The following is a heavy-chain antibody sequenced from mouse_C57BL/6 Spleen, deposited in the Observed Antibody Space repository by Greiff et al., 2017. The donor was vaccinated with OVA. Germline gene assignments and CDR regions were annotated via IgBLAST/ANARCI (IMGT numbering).Heavy chain of an antibody. CDR1: GYAFSSSW. D-gene: IGHD2-1*01. CDR2: IYPGAGDT. V-gene: IGHV1-82*01. Sequence: VQLQQSGPELVKPGASVKISCKASGYAFSSSWMNWVKQRPGQGLEWIGRIYPGAGDTNYNGKFKGKATLTADKSSSTAYMQLSSLTSEDSAVYFCAREGNYGGWYFDVWGTGTTVTVSS. CDR3: AREGNYGGWYFDV. J-gene: IGHJ1*03.